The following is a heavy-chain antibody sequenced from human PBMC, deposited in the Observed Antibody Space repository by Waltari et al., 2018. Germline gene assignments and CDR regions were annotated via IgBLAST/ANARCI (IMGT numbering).Heavy chain of an antibody. Sequence: EEQLVESGGGLAQPGESLRLSCAASGFPFSRYWMDLVRQAPGKGLVWVSRISSDGSSTTYADSVKGRFTISRDNAKNTLYVQMNRLRAEDTAVYYCARVATKTYSSPVPGRPYYYGMDVWGQGTTVTVSS. J-gene: IGHJ6*02. V-gene: IGHV3-74*01. CDR3: ARVATKTYSSPVPGRPYYYGMDV. CDR1: GFPFSRYW. CDR2: ISSDGSST. D-gene: IGHD3-22*01.